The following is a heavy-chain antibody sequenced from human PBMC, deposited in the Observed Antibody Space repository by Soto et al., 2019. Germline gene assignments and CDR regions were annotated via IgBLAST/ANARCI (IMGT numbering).Heavy chain of an antibody. D-gene: IGHD6-13*01. CDR1: GYTFTSYD. Sequence: ASVKVSCKASGYTFTSYDINWVRQATGQGLEWMGWMNPNSGDTGYAQKFQGRVTMTRSTSISTAYMELSSLRSEDTAVYYCARGIAAAVGWFDPWGQGTLVTVSS. J-gene: IGHJ5*02. CDR3: ARGIAAAVGWFDP. CDR2: MNPNSGDT. V-gene: IGHV1-8*01.